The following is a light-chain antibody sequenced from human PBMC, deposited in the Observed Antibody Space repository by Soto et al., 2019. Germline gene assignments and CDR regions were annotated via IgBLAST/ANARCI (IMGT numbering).Light chain of an antibody. J-gene: IGKJ1*01. CDR1: QTISSW. V-gene: IGKV1-5*03. CDR2: KAA. CDR3: EHYNSYSEA. Sequence: DIQMTQSPSTLSGSVGDRVTITCRAGQTISSWLAWYQQKPGKAPKLLIYKAATLKSGVPSRFSGIGSGTEFTLTISSLQLDDFATYNCEHYNSYSEAFGQ.